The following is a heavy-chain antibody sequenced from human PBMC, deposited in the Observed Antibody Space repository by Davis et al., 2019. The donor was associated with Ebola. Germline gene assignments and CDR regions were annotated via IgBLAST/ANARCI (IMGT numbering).Heavy chain of an antibody. V-gene: IGHV4-34*01. CDR1: GGSFSGYY. Sequence: MPSETLSLTCAVYGGSFSGYYWSWIRQPPGKGLEWIGEINHSGSTNYNPSLKSRVTISVDTSKNQFSLKLSSVTAADTAVYYCARRYCSGGSCQPAFDYWGQGTLVTVSS. CDR2: INHSGST. D-gene: IGHD2-15*01. CDR3: ARRYCSGGSCQPAFDY. J-gene: IGHJ4*02.